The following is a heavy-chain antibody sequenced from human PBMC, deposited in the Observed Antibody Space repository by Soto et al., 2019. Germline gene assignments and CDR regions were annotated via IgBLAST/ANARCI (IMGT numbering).Heavy chain of an antibody. CDR2: IYYSGST. V-gene: IGHV4-30-4*01. J-gene: IGHJ4*02. Sequence: QVQLQESGPGLVKPSQTLSLTCTVSGGSISSGDYYWSWIRQPPGKGLEWIGYIYYSGSTYYNPSLKSRVXXSXDXXKNQFSLKLSSVTAADTAVYYCARAGTTVTTIPDYWGQGTLVTVSS. D-gene: IGHD4-17*01. CDR3: ARAGTTVTTIPDY. CDR1: GGSISSGDYY.